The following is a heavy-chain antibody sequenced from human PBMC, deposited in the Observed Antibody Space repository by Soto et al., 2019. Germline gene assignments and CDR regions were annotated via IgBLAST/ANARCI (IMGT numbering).Heavy chain of an antibody. J-gene: IGHJ5*02. CDR2: ISYDGSNK. V-gene: IGHV3-30-3*01. CDR3: ARSPTASNWFDP. Sequence: VGSLRLSCAASGFTFSSYALHWVRQPPGKGLEWVAIISYDGSNKYYADSVKGRFSISRDNSRNTLYLQMNSLRGEDTAVYYCARSPTASNWFDPWGQGTLVTVSS. D-gene: IGHD4-4*01. CDR1: GFTFSSYA.